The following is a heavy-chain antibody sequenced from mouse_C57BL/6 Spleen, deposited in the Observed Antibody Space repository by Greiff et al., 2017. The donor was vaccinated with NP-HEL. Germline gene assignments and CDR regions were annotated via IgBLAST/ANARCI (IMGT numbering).Heavy chain of an antibody. CDR1: GYTFTSYW. CDR2: IDPSDSET. D-gene: IGHD2-5*01. CDR3: ATGGSNYWFAY. V-gene: IGHV1-52*01. J-gene: IGHJ3*01. Sequence: QVQLQQPGAELVRPGSSVKLSCKASGYTFTSYWMHWVKQRPIQGLEWIGNIDPSDSETHYNQKFKDKATLTVDKSSSTAYMQLSSLTSEDSAVYYCATGGSNYWFAYWGQGTLVTVSA.